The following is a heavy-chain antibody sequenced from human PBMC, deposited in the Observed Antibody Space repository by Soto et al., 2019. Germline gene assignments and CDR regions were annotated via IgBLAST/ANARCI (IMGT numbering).Heavy chain of an antibody. Sequence: SETLSLTCDVSGDTISTGGYTWAWIRQPPGKALEWIGHTYHSGSINYNPSLKSRVIISVDTAKNQFSLRLSSVSAADTAVYYCTGAYYDVSGYSLDPWGQGTSVTVSS. V-gene: IGHV4-30-2*02. CDR2: TYHSGSI. CDR3: TGAYYDVSGYSLDP. D-gene: IGHD3-22*01. J-gene: IGHJ5*02. CDR1: GDTISTGGYT.